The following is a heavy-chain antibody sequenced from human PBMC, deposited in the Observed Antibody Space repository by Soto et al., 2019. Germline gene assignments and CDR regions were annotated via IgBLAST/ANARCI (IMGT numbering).Heavy chain of an antibody. J-gene: IGHJ6*02. Sequence: ASVKVSCKASGYTFTSYDINWVRQATGQGLEWMGWMNPNSGNTGYAQKFQGRVTMTRNTSISTAYMELSSLGSEDTAVYYCARAGLEWLLGYYYYGMDVWGQGTTVTVSS. D-gene: IGHD3-3*01. CDR2: MNPNSGNT. V-gene: IGHV1-8*01. CDR1: GYTFTSYD. CDR3: ARAGLEWLLGYYYYGMDV.